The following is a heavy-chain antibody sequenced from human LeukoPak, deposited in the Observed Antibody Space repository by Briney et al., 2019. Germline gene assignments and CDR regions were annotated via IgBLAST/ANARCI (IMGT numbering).Heavy chain of an antibody. V-gene: IGHV3-73*01. CDR2: ISSKANSYAT. J-gene: IGHJ5*02. CDR3: TPYRDRNWFDP. CDR1: GFTFSGSA. D-gene: IGHD5-24*01. Sequence: GGSLRLSCAASGFTFSGSALHWVRQASRKGLEWVGRISSKANSYATTYAASVNGRFTISRDDSKNTAYLQMNSLKTEDTAVYYCTPYRDRNWFDPWGQGTLVTVSS.